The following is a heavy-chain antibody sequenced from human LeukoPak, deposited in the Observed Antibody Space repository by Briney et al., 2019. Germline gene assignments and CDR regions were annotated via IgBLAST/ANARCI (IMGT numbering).Heavy chain of an antibody. CDR2: ISSSSSYI. CDR3: ARSAQYCSSTSCYSRGDYYYGMDV. J-gene: IGHJ6*02. D-gene: IGHD2-2*02. Sequence: GGSLRLSCAASGFTFSSYSMNWVRQAPGKGLEWVSSISSSSSYIYYADSVKGRFTISRDNAENSLYLQMNSLRAEDTAVYYCARSAQYCSSTSCYSRGDYYYGMDVWGQGTTVTVSS. CDR1: GFTFSSYS. V-gene: IGHV3-21*01.